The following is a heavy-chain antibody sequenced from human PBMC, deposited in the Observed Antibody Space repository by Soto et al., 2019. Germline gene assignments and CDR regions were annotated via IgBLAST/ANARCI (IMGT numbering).Heavy chain of an antibody. CDR3: ARDANPGYSSGWYLPPSAFDI. CDR1: GYTFTSYG. V-gene: IGHV1-18*01. Sequence: QVQLVQSGAEVKKPGASVKVSCKASGYTFTSYGISWVRQAPGQGLEWMGWISAYNGNTNYAQKLQGRVTMTTDTSTSTAYMELRSLRSDDTAVYYCARDANPGYSSGWYLPPSAFDIWGQGTMVTVSS. CDR2: ISAYNGNT. D-gene: IGHD6-19*01. J-gene: IGHJ3*02.